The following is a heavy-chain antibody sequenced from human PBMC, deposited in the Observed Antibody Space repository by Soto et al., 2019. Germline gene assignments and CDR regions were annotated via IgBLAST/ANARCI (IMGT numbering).Heavy chain of an antibody. J-gene: IGHJ6*02. V-gene: IGHV1-2*04. CDR2: INPNSGGT. CDR3: ACEYVLPGYYYYCYGMDV. D-gene: IGHD3-10*02. Sequence: QVQLVQSGAEVKKPGASVKVSCKASGYTLTGYYMHWVRQAPGQGLEWMGWINPNSGGTNPPQKFQDWVAKPRDTSINPANMELNGLRACDTAGYVFACEYVLPGYYYYCYGMDVWGQGTTGTVSS. CDR1: GYTLTGYY.